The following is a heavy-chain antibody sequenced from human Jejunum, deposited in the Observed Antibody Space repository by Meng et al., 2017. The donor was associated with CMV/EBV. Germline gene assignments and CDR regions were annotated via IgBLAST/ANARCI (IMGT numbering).Heavy chain of an antibody. V-gene: IGHV3-72*01. J-gene: IGHJ5*02. Sequence: GFFFSDPHMDWVRQAPGKGLAWVGRIRNRAESYTIDYAASVRGRFILSRDDSKNSLYLQMNNLETEDTAVYYCARDLSRGISYETGSWGQGTLVTVSS. D-gene: IGHD3-16*01. CDR1: GFFFSDPH. CDR3: ARDLSRGISYETGS. CDR2: IRNRAESYTI.